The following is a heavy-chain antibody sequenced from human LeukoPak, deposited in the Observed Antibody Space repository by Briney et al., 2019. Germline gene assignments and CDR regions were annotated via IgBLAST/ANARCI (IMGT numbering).Heavy chain of an antibody. D-gene: IGHD4-17*01. CDR1: GGSISSYY. J-gene: IGHJ1*01. CDR2: IYYSGST. V-gene: IGHV4-59*01. Sequence: SEILSLTCTVSGGSISSYYWSWIRQPPGKGLEWIWYIYYSGSTNYNPSLKSRVTISVDTSKNQFSLKLSSVTAADTAVYYCARDPNGNYVGAFDFQRWGQGTLVTVSS. CDR3: ARDPNGNYVGAFDFQR.